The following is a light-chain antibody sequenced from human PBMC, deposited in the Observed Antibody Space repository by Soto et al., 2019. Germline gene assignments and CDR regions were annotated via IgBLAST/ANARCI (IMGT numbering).Light chain of an antibody. Sequence: DIQLTQSPSFLSASVGDRVTITCRASQGIITDLAWYQQKPGKAPKPLIYTASTLQSGVPSRFSGSGAGTEFTLTITGLQPEDFATYFCQQFHTYPWTCGQGTKVEIK. V-gene: IGKV1-9*01. CDR1: QGIITD. J-gene: IGKJ1*01. CDR2: TAS. CDR3: QQFHTYPWT.